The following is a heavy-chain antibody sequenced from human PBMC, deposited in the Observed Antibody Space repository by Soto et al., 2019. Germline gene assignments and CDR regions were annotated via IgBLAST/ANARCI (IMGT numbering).Heavy chain of an antibody. J-gene: IGHJ6*02. V-gene: IGHV3-74*01. CDR3: ARGVSSSSTDYYYGMDV. Sequence: GGSLRLSCAASGFTFSSYWMHWVRQAPGKGLVWVSRINSDGSSTSYADSVKGRFTVSRDNAKNTLYLQMNSLRAEDTAVYYCARGVSSSSTDYYYGMDVWGQGTTATVSS. CDR1: GFTFSSYW. D-gene: IGHD6-6*01. CDR2: INSDGSST.